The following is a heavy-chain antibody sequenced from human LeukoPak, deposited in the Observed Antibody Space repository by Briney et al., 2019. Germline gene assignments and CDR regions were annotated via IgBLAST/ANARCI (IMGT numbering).Heavy chain of an antibody. V-gene: IGHV7-4-1*02. J-gene: IGHJ4*02. D-gene: IGHD6-13*01. CDR2: INTETGNP. Sequence: GASVKVSCKASGYTFISYAMNWVRQAPGQGLEWMGWINTETGNPTYAQGFTGQFVFSVDTSVNTAYLQISSLRTEDTAVYYCARGIAAAGSYLFDYWDQGTLVTVSS. CDR1: GYTFISYA. CDR3: ARGIAAAGSYLFDY.